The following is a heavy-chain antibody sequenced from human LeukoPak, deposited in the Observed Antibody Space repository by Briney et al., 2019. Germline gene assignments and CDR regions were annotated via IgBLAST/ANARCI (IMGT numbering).Heavy chain of an antibody. CDR2: ITTSSSYM. J-gene: IGHJ6*03. Sequence: GGSLRLSCAASGFTFSSYAMSWVRRTPGKGLEWVSSITTSSSYMFYADSVRGRFTISRDNAENSLYLQMNSLRDEDTAVYYCARDPYSGGYGAYYYYYMDVWGKGTTVTVSS. D-gene: IGHD6-19*01. CDR1: GFTFSSYA. V-gene: IGHV3-21*01. CDR3: ARDPYSGGYGAYYYYYMDV.